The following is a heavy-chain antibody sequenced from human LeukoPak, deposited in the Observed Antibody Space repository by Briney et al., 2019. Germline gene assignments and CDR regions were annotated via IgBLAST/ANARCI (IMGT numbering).Heavy chain of an antibody. Sequence: SDTLSLTCSVSDGSITSNTYYWSWIRQPPGKGLEWIGYIYYSGSTNYNPSLKSRVTISLDTSKNQFSLKLSSVTAADTAVYYCARGRGHFDYWGQGTLVTVSS. V-gene: IGHV4-61*01. CDR3: ARGRGHFDY. J-gene: IGHJ4*02. CDR2: IYYSGST. CDR1: DGSITSNTYY.